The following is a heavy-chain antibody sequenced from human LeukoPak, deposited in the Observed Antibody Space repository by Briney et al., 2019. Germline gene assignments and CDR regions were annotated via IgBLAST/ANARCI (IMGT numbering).Heavy chain of an antibody. CDR2: ISYDGSNK. CDR1: GFTFSSYA. V-gene: IGHV3-30*04. D-gene: IGHD5-12*01. Sequence: GGSLRLSCAASGFTFSSYAMHWVRQAPGKGLEWVAVISYDGSNKYYADSVKGRFTISRDNSKNTLYLQMNSLRAEDTAVYYCARSSKHIVATMLYDYWGQGTLVTVSS. CDR3: ARSSKHIVATMLYDY. J-gene: IGHJ4*02.